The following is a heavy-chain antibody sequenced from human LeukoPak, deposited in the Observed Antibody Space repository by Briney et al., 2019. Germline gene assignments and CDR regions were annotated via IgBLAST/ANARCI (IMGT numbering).Heavy chain of an antibody. Sequence: ASVKVSCKASGYTFTSYGIGWVRQAPGQGLEWMGWISAYNGNTNYAQKLQGRVTMTTDTSTSTAYMEPRSLRSDDTAVYYCARDLAVAGTNWYFDLWGRGTLVTVSS. CDR3: ARDLAVAGTNWYFDL. CDR2: ISAYNGNT. D-gene: IGHD6-19*01. CDR1: GYTFTSYG. J-gene: IGHJ2*01. V-gene: IGHV1-18*01.